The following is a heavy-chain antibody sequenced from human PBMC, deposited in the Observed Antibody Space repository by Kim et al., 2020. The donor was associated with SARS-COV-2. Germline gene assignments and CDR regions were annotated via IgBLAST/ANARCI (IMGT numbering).Heavy chain of an antibody. V-gene: IGHV4-4*07. D-gene: IGHD1-26*01. CDR3: ARWDSGFDY. J-gene: IGHJ4*02. CDR1: GRSISTFY. Sequence: SETLSLTCTISGRSISTFYWSWIRQPAGKGLEWIGRIYASGTTNYNYNPSLKSRVIMSVDTSKNQFSLKLTSVTAADTAVYFCARWDSGFDYWGQGILVTVSS. CDR2: IYASGTTNY.